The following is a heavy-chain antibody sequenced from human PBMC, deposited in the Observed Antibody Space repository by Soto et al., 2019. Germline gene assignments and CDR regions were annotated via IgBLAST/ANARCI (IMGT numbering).Heavy chain of an antibody. V-gene: IGHV1-8*01. D-gene: IGHD3-10*01. CDR3: ARALTYYYGSGSSPDAFDI. J-gene: IGHJ3*02. CDR2: MNPNSGNT. Sequence: EASVKVSCKASGYTFTSYDINWVRQATGQGLEWMGWMNPNSGNTGYAQKFQGRVTMTRNTSISTAYMELSSLRSEDTAVYYCARALTYYYGSGSSPDAFDIWGQGTMVTVSS. CDR1: GYTFTSYD.